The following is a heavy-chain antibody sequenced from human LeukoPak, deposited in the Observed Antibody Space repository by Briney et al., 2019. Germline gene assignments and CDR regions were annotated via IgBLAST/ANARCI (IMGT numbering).Heavy chain of an antibody. CDR2: ISHSGKT. D-gene: IGHD3-3*01. J-gene: IGHJ4*02. Sequence: SETLSLTCAIYGGSASGFYWSWIRQPPGKGLEWIGEISHSGKTNYNPSLKSRVTMSVDTSKNQFALNLTSVTAADTAVYYCARVPLRFLEPFDYWGQGILVTVSS. CDR1: GGSASGFY. V-gene: IGHV4-34*01. CDR3: ARVPLRFLEPFDY.